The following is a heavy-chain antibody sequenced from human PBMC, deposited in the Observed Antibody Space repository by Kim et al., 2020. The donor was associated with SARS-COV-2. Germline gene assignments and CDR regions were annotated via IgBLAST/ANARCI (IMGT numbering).Heavy chain of an antibody. CDR3: ARDWGSSWYGFDY. CDR1: GFTFSSYG. Sequence: GGSLRLSCAASGFTFSSYGMHWVRQAPGKGLEWVAVISYDGSNRYYADSVKGRFTISRDNSKNTLYLQMNSLRAEDTAVYYCARDWGSSWYGFDYWGQGTLVTVSS. D-gene: IGHD6-13*01. CDR2: ISYDGSNR. V-gene: IGHV3-33*05. J-gene: IGHJ4*02.